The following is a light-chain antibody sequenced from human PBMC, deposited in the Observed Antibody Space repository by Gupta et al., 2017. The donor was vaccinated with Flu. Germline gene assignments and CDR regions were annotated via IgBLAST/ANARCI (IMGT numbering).Light chain of an antibody. V-gene: IGKV1-5*03. CDR2: RAS. Sequence: PSTLSASVGDRVTITCRASQSISIWLAWYQQKPGKAPKLLISRASSVESGVPSSFSGSGSGTEFTLTISSRQPDDFATYYCQQDNYYPYTFGQGTTLESK. CDR1: QSISIW. CDR3: QQDNYYPYT. J-gene: IGKJ2*01.